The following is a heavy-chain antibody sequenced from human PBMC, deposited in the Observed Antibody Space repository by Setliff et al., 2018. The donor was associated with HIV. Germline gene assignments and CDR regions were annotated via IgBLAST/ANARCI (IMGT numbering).Heavy chain of an antibody. V-gene: IGHV1-18*01. CDR2: ISGYNGNT. Sequence: GASVKVSCKTSGYTFTTFGMSWVRQAPELGLEWMGWISGYNGNTDYAQKLQGRLTMTTDTSTSTAYMELRNLTSDDTALYYCARGSYRSSWFRFDYWGQGTLVTVSS. D-gene: IGHD6-13*01. CDR3: ARGSYRSSWFRFDY. J-gene: IGHJ4*01. CDR1: GYTFTTFG.